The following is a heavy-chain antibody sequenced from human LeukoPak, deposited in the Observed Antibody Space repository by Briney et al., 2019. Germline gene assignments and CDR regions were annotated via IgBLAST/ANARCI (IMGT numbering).Heavy chain of an antibody. CDR1: GGSMNTDDFH. Sequence: SETLSLTCNVSGGSMNTDDFHWTWIRQPPGKGLEWIAYIYHTGRTYYNPSLKSRIAISVGTSKNQFSLKMTFVTATDTAVYYCARGSGYFYYMDVWGKGTTVIVSS. J-gene: IGHJ6*03. CDR3: ARGSGYFYYMDV. V-gene: IGHV4-30-4*08. CDR2: IYHTGRT. D-gene: IGHD1-26*01.